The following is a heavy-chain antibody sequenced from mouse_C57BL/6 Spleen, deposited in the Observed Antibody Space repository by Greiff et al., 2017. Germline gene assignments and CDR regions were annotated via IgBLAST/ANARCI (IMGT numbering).Heavy chain of an antibody. J-gene: IGHJ3*01. V-gene: IGHV1-83*01. D-gene: IGHD2-3*01. CDR3: RNYDGPFAWFAY. CDR2: YPGSGNTY. Sequence: VQLQQSGPELVKPGASVKMSCKASGYTFTDYYMHWVKQKPGKGLEWIGEIYPGSGNTYYNEKFKGKATLTADTSSSTAYMQLSSLTSEDSAVYFCARNYDGPFAWFAYWGQGTLVTVSA. CDR1: YTFTDYYM.